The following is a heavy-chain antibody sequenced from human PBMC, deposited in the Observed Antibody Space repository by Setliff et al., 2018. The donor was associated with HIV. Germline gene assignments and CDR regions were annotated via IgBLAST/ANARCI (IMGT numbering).Heavy chain of an antibody. CDR1: VYTFTDYY. V-gene: IGHV1-69-2*01. J-gene: IGHJ3*02. CDR2: VDPEDGET. Sequence: ASVKVSCKASVYTFTDYYMHWVQQAPGKGLEWMGRVDPEDGETIYAEKFQGRVTITADTSTDTAYMELSSLRSEDTTVYYCATRDAFDIWGQGTMVTVSS. CDR3: ATRDAFDI.